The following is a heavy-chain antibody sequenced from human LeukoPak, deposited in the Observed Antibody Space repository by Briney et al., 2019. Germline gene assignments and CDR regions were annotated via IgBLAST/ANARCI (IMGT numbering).Heavy chain of an antibody. D-gene: IGHD1-14*01. V-gene: IGHV1-69*13. Sequence: SVKVPCKASGGTFSSYAISWVRQAPGQGLEWMGGIIPIFGTANYAQKFQGRVTITADESTSTAYMELSSLRSEDTAVYYCARDTGDRNYYFDYWGQGTLVTVSS. CDR1: GGTFSSYA. J-gene: IGHJ4*02. CDR2: IIPIFGTA. CDR3: ARDTGDRNYYFDY.